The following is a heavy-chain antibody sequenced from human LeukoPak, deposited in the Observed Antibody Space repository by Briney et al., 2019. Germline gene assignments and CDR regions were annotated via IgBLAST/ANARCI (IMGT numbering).Heavy chain of an antibody. CDR3: AREIGYYYDSSGYYDTDY. J-gene: IGHJ4*02. Sequence: ASVKVSCKASGYTFTGYYMHWVRQAPGQGLAWMGWINPNSGGTNYAQKFQGRVTMTRDTSISTAYMELSRLRSDDTAVYYCAREIGYYYDSSGYYDTDYWGQGTLVTVSS. D-gene: IGHD3-22*01. CDR2: INPNSGGT. CDR1: GYTFTGYY. V-gene: IGHV1-2*02.